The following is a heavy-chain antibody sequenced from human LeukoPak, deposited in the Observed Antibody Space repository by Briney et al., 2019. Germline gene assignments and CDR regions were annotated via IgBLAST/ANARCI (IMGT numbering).Heavy chain of an antibody. Sequence: GSLRLSCAASGFTFSDYYMSWIRQAPGKGLEWVSYISSSGSTIYYADSVKGRCTISRDNAKNSLYLQMNSLRAEDTAVYYCARSRSPFDWLLSYFDYWGQGTLVTAS. D-gene: IGHD3-9*01. CDR2: ISSSGSTI. V-gene: IGHV3-11*01. J-gene: IGHJ4*02. CDR1: GFTFSDYY. CDR3: ARSRSPFDWLLSYFDY.